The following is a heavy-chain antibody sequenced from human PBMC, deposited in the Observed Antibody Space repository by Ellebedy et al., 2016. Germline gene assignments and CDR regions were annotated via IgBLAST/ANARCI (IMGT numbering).Heavy chain of an antibody. J-gene: IGHJ3*02. CDR1: GFSVTDNY. Sequence: GESLKISXAASGFSVTDNYMTWVRQAPGKGLEWVSVMWSGGLSYYADSVKGRSTISRDGSRNTLYLQMNSLRAEDTAVYYCATRHYGGFDIWGRGTMVTVSS. CDR3: ATRHYGGFDI. CDR2: MWSGGLS. V-gene: IGHV3-53*01. D-gene: IGHD4-23*01.